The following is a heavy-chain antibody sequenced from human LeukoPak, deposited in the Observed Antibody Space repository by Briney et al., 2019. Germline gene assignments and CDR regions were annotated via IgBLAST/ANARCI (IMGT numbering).Heavy chain of an antibody. CDR3: ARDRDNVAGTRGYFDY. V-gene: IGHV3-30*04. CDR1: GFTFSSYA. CDR2: ISYDGSNK. D-gene: IGHD6-19*01. J-gene: IGHJ4*02. Sequence: GGSLRLSCAASGFTFSSYAMHGVRQAPGKGLEWVAVISYDGSNKYYADSVKGRFTISRDNSKNTLYLQMNSLRAEDTAVYYCARDRDNVAGTRGYFDYWGQGTLVTVSS.